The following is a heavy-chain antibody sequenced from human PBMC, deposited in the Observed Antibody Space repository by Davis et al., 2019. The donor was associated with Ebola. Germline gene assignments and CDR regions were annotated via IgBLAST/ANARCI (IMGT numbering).Heavy chain of an antibody. D-gene: IGHD5-24*01. Sequence: GESLKISCAASGFTFSSYWMHWVRQAPGKGLVWVSRINSDGSSTSYADSVKGRFTISRDNAKNTLYLQMNSLRAEDTAVYYCARDGYNPGYDYWGQGTLVTVSS. J-gene: IGHJ4*02. CDR2: INSDGSST. V-gene: IGHV3-74*01. CDR1: GFTFSSYW. CDR3: ARDGYNPGYDY.